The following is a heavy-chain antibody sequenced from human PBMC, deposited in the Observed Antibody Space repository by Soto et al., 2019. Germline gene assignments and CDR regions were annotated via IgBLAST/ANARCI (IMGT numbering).Heavy chain of an antibody. CDR3: ARDRDAYGHGFFDY. V-gene: IGHV3-11*05. CDR2: ISGTTNYR. CDR1: GFIFGDFY. J-gene: IGHJ4*02. D-gene: IGHD3-10*01. Sequence: GGSLRLSCAASGFIFGDFYMTWIRQAPGKGLEWISEISGTTNYRNYADSVKGRFTVSRENAKNTLYLEMNSLRAEDTAVYFCARDRDAYGHGFFDYWGQGALVTVSS.